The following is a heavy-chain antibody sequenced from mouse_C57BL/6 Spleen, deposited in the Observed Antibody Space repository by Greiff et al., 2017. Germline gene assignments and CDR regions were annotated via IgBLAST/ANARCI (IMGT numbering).Heavy chain of an antibody. CDR2: ISDGGSYT. Sequence: EVQRVESGGGLVKPGGSLKLSCAASGFTFSSYAMSWVRQTPEKRLEWVATISDGGSYTYYPDNVKGRFTISRDNAKNNLYLQMSHLKSEDTAMYYGARGGDYDGGAWFAYWGQGTLVTVSA. CDR3: ARGGDYDGGAWFAY. CDR1: GFTFSSYA. D-gene: IGHD2-4*01. J-gene: IGHJ3*01. V-gene: IGHV5-4*01.